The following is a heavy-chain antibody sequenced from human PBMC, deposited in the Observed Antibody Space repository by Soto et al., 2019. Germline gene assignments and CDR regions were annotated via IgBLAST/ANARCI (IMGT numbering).Heavy chain of an antibody. CDR2: ISSSSNTI. J-gene: IGHJ4*02. Sequence: LRLSCATSGFTFTSYSMNWVRQAPGRGLEWLSYISSSSNTIFYADSVKGRFTISRDNSKNTLYLQMNSLRAEDTAVYYCAKDRDSLSGYWGQG. CDR1: GFTFTSYS. V-gene: IGHV3-48*01. CDR3: AKDRDSLSGY.